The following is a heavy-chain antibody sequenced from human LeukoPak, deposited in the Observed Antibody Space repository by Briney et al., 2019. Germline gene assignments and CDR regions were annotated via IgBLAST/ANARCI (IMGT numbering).Heavy chain of an antibody. CDR2: INDSGDST. J-gene: IGHJ4*02. V-gene: IGHV3-23*01. D-gene: IGHD6-19*01. CDR1: GFTFSIHA. CDR3: AKSLDLAVAGIDY. Sequence: PGGSLRLSCAASGFTFSIHAMSCVRQALGKGLKWVSGINDSGDSTYHADSVKGRFTISRDNSKNTLYLQMNSLRAEDTALYYCAKSLDLAVAGIDYWGQGTLVTVSS.